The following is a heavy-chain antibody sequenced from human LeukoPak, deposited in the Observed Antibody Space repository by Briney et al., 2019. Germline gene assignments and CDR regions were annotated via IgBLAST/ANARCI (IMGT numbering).Heavy chain of an antibody. Sequence: GGSLRLSCAASGFTFSSYSMNWVRQAPGKGLEWVSYISSSSSTIYYADPVKGRFTISRDNAKNSLYLQMNSLRAEDTAVYYCARENGEYYMDVWGKGTTVTVSS. D-gene: IGHD7-27*01. J-gene: IGHJ6*03. CDR3: ARENGEYYMDV. V-gene: IGHV3-48*04. CDR1: GFTFSSYS. CDR2: ISSSSSTI.